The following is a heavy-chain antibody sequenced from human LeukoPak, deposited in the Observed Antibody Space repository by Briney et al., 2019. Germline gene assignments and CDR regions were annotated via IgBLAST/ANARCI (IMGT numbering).Heavy chain of an antibody. D-gene: IGHD3/OR15-3a*01. CDR1: GFTFSSYG. CDR2: ISYEGSNK. V-gene: IGHV3-30*18. CDR3: ANRDDLPIDF. J-gene: IGHJ4*02. Sequence: PGGSLRLSCAAAGFTFSSYGMHWVRQAPGKGLEWVAVISYEGSNKYYADSVKGRFTISRDNSKNTLYLQLHSLRAQDTAVYFCANRDDLPIDFWGQGTLVTVSS.